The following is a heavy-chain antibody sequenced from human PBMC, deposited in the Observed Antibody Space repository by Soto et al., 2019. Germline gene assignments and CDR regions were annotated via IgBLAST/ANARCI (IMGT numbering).Heavy chain of an antibody. D-gene: IGHD3-10*01. CDR3: ARRPRRGSGSYSWWFDP. J-gene: IGHJ5*02. Sequence: EVQLVESGGGLVQPGGSLRLSCAASGFTVSSNYMSWVRQDPGKGLEWVSVIYSGGSTYYADSVKGRFTISRDNSKNTLYLQMNSLRAEDTAVYYCARRPRRGSGSYSWWFDPWGQGTLVTVSS. CDR2: IYSGGST. V-gene: IGHV3-66*04. CDR1: GFTVSSNY.